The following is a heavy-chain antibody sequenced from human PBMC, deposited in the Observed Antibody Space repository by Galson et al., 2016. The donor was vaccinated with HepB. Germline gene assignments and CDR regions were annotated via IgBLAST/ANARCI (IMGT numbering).Heavy chain of an antibody. CDR1: GFTFRRFG. CDR3: AKGPDHYENSGYLPFDS. CDR2: ISDDGSNE. Sequence: SLRLSCAASGFTFRRFGMHWVRQAPGKGLEWVTVISDDGSNEYYADSVKGRFTISRDNYKNPLYLQMNSLRPEDTAVYYCAKGPDHYENSGYLPFDSWGQGTLVTVSS. V-gene: IGHV3-30*18. J-gene: IGHJ4*02. D-gene: IGHD3-22*01.